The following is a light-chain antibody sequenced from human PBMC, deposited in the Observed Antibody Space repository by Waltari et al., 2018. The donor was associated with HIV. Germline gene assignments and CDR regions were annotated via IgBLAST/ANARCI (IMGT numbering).Light chain of an antibody. CDR3: SSYTRSSTLDV. CDR2: DGS. V-gene: IGLV2-14*01. J-gene: IGLJ1*01. Sequence: QSALPQPASVSGSPGQSITISCPGPSSDVGGYNHVHWYQQHPGNAPKLMIYDGSNRPSGVSNRFSGSKSGNTASLTISGLQAEDEADYYCSSYTRSSTLDVFGTGTKVTVL. CDR1: SSDVGGYNH.